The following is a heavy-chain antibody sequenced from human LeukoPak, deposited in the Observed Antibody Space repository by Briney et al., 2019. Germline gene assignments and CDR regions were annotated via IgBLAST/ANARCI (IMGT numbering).Heavy chain of an antibody. V-gene: IGHV3-66*02. D-gene: IGHD3-10*01. J-gene: IGHJ4*02. CDR2: LYSGGIR. Sequence: GGSLRLSRAGSKFTVSSNYMSWVRQAPGKGLDWVSVLYSGGIRYYAGSVQGRFTISRDSSKNTLYLQMNYLLPEDTAVYYCARDRGGLDYWGQGTLVTVSS. CDR1: KFTVSSNY. CDR3: ARDRGGLDY.